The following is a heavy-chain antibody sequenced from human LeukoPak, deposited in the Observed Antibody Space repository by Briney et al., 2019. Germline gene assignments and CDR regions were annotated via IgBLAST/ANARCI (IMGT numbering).Heavy chain of an antibody. D-gene: IGHD3-10*01. Sequence: ASVTVSCTASGYTFTSYGISWVRQAPGQGLEWMGWISAYNGNTNYAQKLQGRVTMTTDTSTSTAYMELRSLRSDGTAVYYCARRSEYYGSGRTRSEYYYYYGMDVWGQGTTVTVSS. CDR1: GYTFTSYG. J-gene: IGHJ6*02. CDR2: ISAYNGNT. CDR3: ARRSEYYGSGRTRSEYYYYYGMDV. V-gene: IGHV1-18*01.